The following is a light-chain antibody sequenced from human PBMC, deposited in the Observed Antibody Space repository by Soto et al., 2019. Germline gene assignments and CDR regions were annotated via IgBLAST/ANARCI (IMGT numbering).Light chain of an antibody. CDR3: QQRSNWPPFLT. CDR2: DAS. Sequence: EIVFAQSSGTLSLSPGERPTLSCQASQSVSSYLAWYQQKPGQAPRLLIYDASNRATGIPARFSGSGSGTDFTLTISSLEPEDFAVYYCQQRSNWPPFLTFGGGTKVDIK. J-gene: IGKJ4*01. CDR1: QSVSSY. V-gene: IGKV3-11*01.